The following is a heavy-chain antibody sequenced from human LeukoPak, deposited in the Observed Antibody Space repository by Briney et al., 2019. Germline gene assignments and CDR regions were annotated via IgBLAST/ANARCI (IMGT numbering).Heavy chain of an antibody. J-gene: IGHJ4*02. D-gene: IGHD6-13*01. V-gene: IGHV3-7*03. CDR1: GFTFSSYW. Sequence: GGSLRLSCAASGFTFSSYWMSWVRQAPGKGLEWVANIKQDGSEKYYVDSVKGRFTISRDNAKNSLYLQMNSLRAEDTAVYYCARGQQPSTRYPPYFFDYWGQGTLVTVSS. CDR2: IKQDGSEK. CDR3: ARGQQPSTRYPPYFFDY.